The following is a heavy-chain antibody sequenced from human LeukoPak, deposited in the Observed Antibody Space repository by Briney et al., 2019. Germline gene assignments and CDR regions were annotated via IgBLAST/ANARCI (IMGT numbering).Heavy chain of an antibody. V-gene: IGHV1-69*04. J-gene: IGHJ4*02. CDR3: ARGDIVATPVDY. CDR1: GGTFSSYA. D-gene: IGHD5-12*01. CDR2: IIPILGIA. Sequence: SVKVSCKASGGTFSSYAISWVRQAPGQGLEWMGRIIPILGIANYAQKFQGRVTITADKSTSTAYMGLSSLRSEDTAVYYCARGDIVATPVDYWGQGTLVTVSS.